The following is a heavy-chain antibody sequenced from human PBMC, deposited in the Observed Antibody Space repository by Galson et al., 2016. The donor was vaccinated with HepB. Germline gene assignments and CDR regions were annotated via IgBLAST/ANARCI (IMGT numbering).Heavy chain of an antibody. Sequence: SLRLSCAGSGFSFSTYAISWVRQAPGKGLEWVAVIRWGGGGIDYADSVKGRFTISRDNSKNTLYLQMSSLRAEDTAVYYCAKGRGRRLTMVRGVPEPFDIWGQGTLVTVSS. CDR1: GFSFSTYA. J-gene: IGHJ3*02. V-gene: IGHV3-23*01. CDR2: IRWGGGGI. CDR3: AKGRGRRLTMVRGVPEPFDI. D-gene: IGHD3-10*01.